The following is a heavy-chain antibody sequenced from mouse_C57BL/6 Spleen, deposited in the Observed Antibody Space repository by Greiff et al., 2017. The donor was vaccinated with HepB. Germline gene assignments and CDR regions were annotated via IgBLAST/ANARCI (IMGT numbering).Heavy chain of an antibody. CDR1: GYAFTNYL. J-gene: IGHJ4*01. Sequence: QVQLKESGAELVRPGTSVKVSCKASGYAFTNYLIEWVKQRPGQGLEWIGVINPGSGGTNYNEKFKGKATLTADKSSSTAYMQLSSLISEDSAVYFCARKGPRYAMDYWGQGTSVTVSS. D-gene: IGHD3-3*01. V-gene: IGHV1-54*01. CDR2: INPGSGGT. CDR3: ARKGPRYAMDY.